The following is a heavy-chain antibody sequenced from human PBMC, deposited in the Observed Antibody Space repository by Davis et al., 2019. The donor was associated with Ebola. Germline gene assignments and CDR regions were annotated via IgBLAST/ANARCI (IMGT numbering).Heavy chain of an antibody. CDR1: GFTFSGSA. CDR3: THSSGYNNAEY. D-gene: IGHD3-22*01. J-gene: IGHJ4*02. Sequence: GESLKISCAASGFTFSGSAMHWVRQASGKGLEWVGRIRSKANSYATAYAASVKGRFTISRDDSKNTAYLQMNSLKTEDTAVYYCTHSSGYNNAEYWAQGTLVTVSS. V-gene: IGHV3-73*01. CDR2: IRSKANSYAT.